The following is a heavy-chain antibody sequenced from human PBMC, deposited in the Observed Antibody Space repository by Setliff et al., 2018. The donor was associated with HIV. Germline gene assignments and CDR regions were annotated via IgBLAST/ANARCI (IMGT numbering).Heavy chain of an antibody. D-gene: IGHD6-19*01. CDR3: VRVPEAGTADFYYYYYGMDV. Sequence: HPGGSLRLSCAASGFTFSRYWMSWVRQAPGKGLEWVANIKTDGSEKDYVDSVKGRFTISRDNAKNSLYLQMNSLRAEDTALYYCVRVPEAGTADFYYYYYGMDVWGPGTTVTVSS. V-gene: IGHV3-7*01. J-gene: IGHJ6*02. CDR1: GFTFSRYW. CDR2: IKTDGSEK.